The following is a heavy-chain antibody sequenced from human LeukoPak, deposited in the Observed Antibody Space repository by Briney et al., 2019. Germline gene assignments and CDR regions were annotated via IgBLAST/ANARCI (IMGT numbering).Heavy chain of an antibody. V-gene: IGHV3-21*01. CDR3: ARERGYSYGYSGY. Sequence: PGGSLRLSCAASGFTFSSYSMNWVRQAPGKGLEWVSSISSSSSYIYYADSVKGRFTISRDNAKNSLYLQMNSLRAEDTAVYYCARERGYSYGYSGYWGQGTLVTVSS. CDR2: ISSSSSYI. J-gene: IGHJ4*02. D-gene: IGHD5-18*01. CDR1: GFTFSSYS.